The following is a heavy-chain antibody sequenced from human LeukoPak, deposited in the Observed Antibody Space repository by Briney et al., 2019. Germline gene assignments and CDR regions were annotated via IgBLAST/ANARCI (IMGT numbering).Heavy chain of an antibody. D-gene: IGHD6-6*01. V-gene: IGHV3-49*04. Sequence: PGGSLRLSCTASGFTFGDYAMTWVRQAPGKGLEWVGFIASENNGCTAEYAASGKGRFTISRDDSKSIAYLQMNTLKTEDTAVYYCAKDLFKVAARRMDWFDPWGQGTLVTVSS. CDR3: AKDLFKVAARRMDWFDP. CDR2: IASENNGCTA. CDR1: GFTFGDYA. J-gene: IGHJ5*02.